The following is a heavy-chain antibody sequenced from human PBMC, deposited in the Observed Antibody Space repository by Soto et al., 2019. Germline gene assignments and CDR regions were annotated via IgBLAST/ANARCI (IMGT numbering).Heavy chain of an antibody. V-gene: IGHV5-10-1*01. CDR2: IDPRDSYV. Sequence: PGESVKISCTGFGYTFTTFWISWVRQMPGKGLEWMGRIDPRDSYVNYSPSFQGHVTISVDKSISTAYLQWGSLKASDTAMYYCARLYCNTSTCDSWFDPWGQGTLVTVSS. J-gene: IGHJ5*02. D-gene: IGHD4-4*01. CDR3: ARLYCNTSTCDSWFDP. CDR1: GYTFTTFW.